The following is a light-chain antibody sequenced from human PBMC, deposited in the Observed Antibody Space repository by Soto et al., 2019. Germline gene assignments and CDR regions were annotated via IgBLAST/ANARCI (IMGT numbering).Light chain of an antibody. CDR2: KAS. V-gene: IGKV1-5*03. CDR3: QQYDSYPLT. J-gene: IGKJ4*01. Sequence: DIQMTQSPSTLSASVGDRVTITCRASRSISSWLAWYQQKPGKAPNLLIYKASSLESGVPSRFSGSGSGTEFTLTVSSLQPDDFATYYCQQYDSYPLTFGGGTKVDIK. CDR1: RSISSW.